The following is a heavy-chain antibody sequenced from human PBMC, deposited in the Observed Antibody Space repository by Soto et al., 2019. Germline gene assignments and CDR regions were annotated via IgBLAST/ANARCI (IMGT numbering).Heavy chain of an antibody. CDR3: TGRYGDYEVGEYYYYYGMDV. Sequence: PGGSLRLSCAASGFTFSNAWMNWVRQAPGKGLEWVGRIKSKTDGGTTDYAAPVKGRFTISRDDSKNTLYLQMNSLKTEDTAVYYCTGRYGDYEVGEYYYYYGMDVWGQGTTVTVSS. CDR1: GFTFSNAW. D-gene: IGHD4-17*01. V-gene: IGHV3-15*07. CDR2: IKSKTDGGTT. J-gene: IGHJ6*02.